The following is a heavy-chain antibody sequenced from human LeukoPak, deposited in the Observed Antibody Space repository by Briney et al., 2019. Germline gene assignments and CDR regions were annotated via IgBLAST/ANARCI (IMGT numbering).Heavy chain of an antibody. CDR1: GYTLTSYD. CDR3: ARAKRFSNRYYFDY. Sequence: ASVKVSCKASGYTLTSYDINWVRQATGQGLEWMGWMNPNSGNTGYAQKFQGRVTMTRNTSISTAYMELSSLRSEDTAVYYCARAKRFSNRYYFDYWGQGTLVTVSS. V-gene: IGHV1-8*01. CDR2: MNPNSGNT. D-gene: IGHD1-14*01. J-gene: IGHJ4*02.